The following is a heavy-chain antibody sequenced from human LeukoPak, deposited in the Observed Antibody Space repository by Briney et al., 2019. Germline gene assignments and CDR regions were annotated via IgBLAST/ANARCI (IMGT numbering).Heavy chain of an antibody. J-gene: IGHJ4*01. V-gene: IGHV3-9*01. CDR2: ITWNSGTL. CDR1: GFTFEDFA. D-gene: IGHD3-10*01. Sequence: PGGSLRLSCAASGFTFEDFAMHWVRQVQGRGLEWVAAITWNSGTLDYADSLQGRFTISRDNTRNSLYLQLNSLKPEDTGLYYCAKDQGFGDVLNYYFYACGHGALLTVSS. CDR3: AKDQGFGDVLNYYFYA.